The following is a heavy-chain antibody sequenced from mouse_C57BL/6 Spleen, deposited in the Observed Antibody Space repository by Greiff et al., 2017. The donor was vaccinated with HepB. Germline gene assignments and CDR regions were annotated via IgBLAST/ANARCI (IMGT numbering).Heavy chain of an antibody. CDR1: GYSITSGYG. CDR3: ARTARIKY. V-gene: IGHV3-2*02. CDR2: ISYSGST. J-gene: IGHJ2*01. Sequence: EVKLQESGPGLVKPSQSLSLTCTVTGYSITSGYGCNWIRQFPGTKLEWMGYISYSGSTNYNPSLKSRIPITRDTSKNQFFLQLNSVTTEDTATYYCARTARIKYWGQGTTLTVSS. D-gene: IGHD1-2*01.